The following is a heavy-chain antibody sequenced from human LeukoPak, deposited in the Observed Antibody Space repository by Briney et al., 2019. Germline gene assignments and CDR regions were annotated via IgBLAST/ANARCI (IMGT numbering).Heavy chain of an antibody. D-gene: IGHD2-15*01. Sequence: PSQTLSLTCTVSGGSISSGGYYWSWIRQHPGKGLEWIGYIYYSGSTYYNPSLKSRVTISVDTSKNQFSLKLSSVTAAGTAVYYCATIPRHGYCSGGSCYAFVYWGQGTLVTVSS. CDR2: IYYSGST. CDR1: GGSISSGGYY. V-gene: IGHV4-31*03. J-gene: IGHJ4*02. CDR3: ATIPRHGYCSGGSCYAFVY.